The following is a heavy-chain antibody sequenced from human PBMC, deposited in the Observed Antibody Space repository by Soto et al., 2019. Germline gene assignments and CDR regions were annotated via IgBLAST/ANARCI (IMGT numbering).Heavy chain of an antibody. Sequence: EVQLLESGGDLVQPGGSLRLSCAASGFNVGASAVNWVRQAPGKGLEWVSGISVSDAFIYYADSVRGRFSISRDASENILYLQMNSLRVDDTALYYCTRETVAGITGLDYWGPGTLVTVSS. CDR1: GFNVGASA. J-gene: IGHJ4*02. V-gene: IGHV3-23*01. CDR2: ISVSDAFI. CDR3: TRETVAGITGLDY. D-gene: IGHD1-20*01.